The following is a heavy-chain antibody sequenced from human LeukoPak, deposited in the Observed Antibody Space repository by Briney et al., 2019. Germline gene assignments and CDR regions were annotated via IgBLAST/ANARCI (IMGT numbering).Heavy chain of an antibody. CDR3: ARGLVVPAATYLYYMDV. V-gene: IGHV1-8*01. CDR1: GYTFTSYD. D-gene: IGHD2-2*01. J-gene: IGHJ6*03. CDR2: MNPNSGNT. Sequence: ASVKVSCKASGYTFTSYDINWVRQATGQGLEWMGWMNPNSGNTGYARKFQGRVTMTRNTSISTAYMGLSSLRSEDTAVYYCARGLVVPAATYLYYMDVWGKGTTVTVSS.